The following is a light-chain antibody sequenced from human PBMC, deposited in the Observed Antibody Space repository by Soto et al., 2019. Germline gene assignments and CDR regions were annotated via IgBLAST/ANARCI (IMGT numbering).Light chain of an antibody. Sequence: EIVMTQSPVTLSVSPGERATFSCRASQSVGSNLVWYQQRPGQAPRLLIYGAPTRATGIPARCSGSGSGTEFTLTISSLQSEDFVVYYCQQYGSSAPITFGQGTRLEIK. CDR3: QQYGSSAPIT. CDR2: GAP. V-gene: IGKV3-15*01. J-gene: IGKJ5*01. CDR1: QSVGSN.